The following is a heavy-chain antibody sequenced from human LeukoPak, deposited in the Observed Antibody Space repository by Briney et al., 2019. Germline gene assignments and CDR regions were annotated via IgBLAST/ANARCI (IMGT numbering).Heavy chain of an antibody. Sequence: GESLKISCKGSGYSFTSYWIDWVRQMPGKGMEWMGIIYPGDSDTRYSPSFQGQVTISADKSISTAYLQWSSLKASDTAMYYSARQEYCSGGSCYAWFDPWGQGTLVTVSS. D-gene: IGHD2-15*01. J-gene: IGHJ5*02. CDR2: IYPGDSDT. CDR1: GYSFTSYW. V-gene: IGHV5-51*01. CDR3: ARQEYCSGGSCYAWFDP.